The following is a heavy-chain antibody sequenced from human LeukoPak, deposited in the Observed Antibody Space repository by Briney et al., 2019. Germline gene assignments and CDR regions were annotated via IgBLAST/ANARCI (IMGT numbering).Heavy chain of an antibody. CDR1: GFTFSNYA. Sequence: PGGSLRLSCAASGFTFSNYAMDWVRQVPGKGLEWVAVLWYDGSNKYYADSVKGRFTISRDNSKNTLYLQMDGLRAEDTAVYYCARGYTLLEYWGQGTLVTVSS. V-gene: IGHV3-33*01. CDR3: ARGYTLLEY. CDR2: LWYDGSNK. D-gene: IGHD1-1*01. J-gene: IGHJ4*02.